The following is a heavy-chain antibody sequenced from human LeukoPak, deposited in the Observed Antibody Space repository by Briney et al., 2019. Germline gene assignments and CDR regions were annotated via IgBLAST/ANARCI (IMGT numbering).Heavy chain of an antibody. CDR2: IIPIFGTA. V-gene: IGHV1-69*13. Sequence: GASVKVSCKASGGTFSSYAISWVRQAPGQGLEWMGGIIPIFGTANYAQKFQGRVTITADESTSTAYMELSSLRSEDTAVYYCARVQYYDSSGPFDYWGQGTLVTVSS. CDR1: GGTFSSYA. J-gene: IGHJ4*02. D-gene: IGHD3-22*01. CDR3: ARVQYYDSSGPFDY.